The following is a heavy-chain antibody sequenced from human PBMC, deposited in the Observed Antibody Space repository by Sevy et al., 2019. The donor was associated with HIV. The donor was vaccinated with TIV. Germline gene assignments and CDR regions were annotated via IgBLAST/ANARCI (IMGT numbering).Heavy chain of an antibody. CDR1: GFTFSSYG. CDR2: IWYDGSNK. Sequence: GGSLRLSCAASGFTFSSYGMHWVRQAPGKGLEWVAVIWYDGSNKYYVDFVKGRFTISRDNSKNTLYLQMNSLRVEETAVYYCARDRGGGNSGAFDIWGQGTMVTVSS. J-gene: IGHJ3*02. CDR3: ARDRGGGNSGAFDI. D-gene: IGHD4-4*01. V-gene: IGHV3-33*01.